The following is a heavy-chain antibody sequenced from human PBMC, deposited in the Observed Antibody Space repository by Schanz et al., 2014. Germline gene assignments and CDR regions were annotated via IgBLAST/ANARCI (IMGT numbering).Heavy chain of an antibody. J-gene: IGHJ4*02. V-gene: IGHV3-30*18. Sequence: QVQLVESGGGVVQPGRSLRLSCAASGFTFSSYGMHWVRQAPGKGLEWVAAMSYDGSIKYYGDSVKGRFTISRDNSKNTLYLHMNTLRSEDTAVYYCAKDSTHIDIVLVPTAIAYCGQGPLVTVSS. CDR2: MSYDGSIK. CDR3: AKDSTHIDIVLVPTAIAY. D-gene: IGHD2-2*01. CDR1: GFTFSSYG.